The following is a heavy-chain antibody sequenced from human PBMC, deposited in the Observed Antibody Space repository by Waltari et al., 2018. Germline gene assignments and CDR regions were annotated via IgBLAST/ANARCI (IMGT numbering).Heavy chain of an antibody. CDR1: GFTFSSYS. CDR2: ISSSSSYI. V-gene: IGHV3-21*01. D-gene: IGHD2-15*01. Sequence: EVQLVESGGGLVKPGGSLRLSCAASGFTFSSYSMNWVRQAPGKGLEWVSSISSSSSYIYYADSVKGRFTIARDNAKNSLYLQMNSLRAEDTAVYYCASGGLALQYFQHWGQGTLVTVSS. CDR3: ASGGLALQYFQH. J-gene: IGHJ1*01.